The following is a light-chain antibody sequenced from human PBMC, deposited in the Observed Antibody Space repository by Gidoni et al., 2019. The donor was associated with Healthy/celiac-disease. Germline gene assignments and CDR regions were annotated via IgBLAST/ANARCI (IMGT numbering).Light chain of an antibody. CDR2: AAS. J-gene: IGKJ1*01. CDR1: QGIRND. Sequence: AIQMTQSPSSLSASVGDRVTITCRASQGIRNDLGWYQQKPGKAPKLLIYAASSLQSGVPARFSGSGSGTDFTLTISSLQPEDFATYYCLQDYNYPRTFXQXTKVEIK. V-gene: IGKV1-6*01. CDR3: LQDYNYPRT.